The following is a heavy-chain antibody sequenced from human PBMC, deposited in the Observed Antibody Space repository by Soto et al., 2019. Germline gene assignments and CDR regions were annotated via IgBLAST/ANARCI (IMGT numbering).Heavy chain of an antibody. CDR3: ARDWELPRFDS. D-gene: IGHD1-7*01. CDR2: IYSTGLT. J-gene: IGHJ4*02. V-gene: IGHV4-59*10. Sequence: SETLSLTCAVYGASIDRFYWSWIRQPAGKGLEWIGHIYSTGLTNYNPSLRSRVTMSVDSPNRQFSLKLTSVTAADTAVYYCARDWELPRFDSWGPGTLVTVSS. CDR1: GASIDRFY.